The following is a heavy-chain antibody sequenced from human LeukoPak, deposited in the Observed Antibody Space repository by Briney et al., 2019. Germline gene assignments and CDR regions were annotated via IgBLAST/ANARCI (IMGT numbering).Heavy chain of an antibody. D-gene: IGHD3-9*01. CDR3: ASGRYFDWSDY. V-gene: IGHV3-48*04. CDR2: ISSRSSTI. Sequence: GGSLRLSCAASGFTFSSYSMNWVRQAPGKGLEWVSYISSRSSTIYYADSVKGRFTISRDNAKNSLYLQMNSLRAEDTAVYYCASGRYFDWSDYWGQGTLVTVSS. J-gene: IGHJ4*02. CDR1: GFTFSSYS.